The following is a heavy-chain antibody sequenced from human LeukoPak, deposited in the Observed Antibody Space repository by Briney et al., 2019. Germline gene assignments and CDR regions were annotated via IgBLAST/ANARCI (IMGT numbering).Heavy chain of an antibody. J-gene: IGHJ6*04. Sequence: KSSETLSLTCAVYGGSFSGYYWSWIRQPPGKGLEWIGEINHSGSTNYNPSLKSRVTISVDTSKNQFSLKLTSVTAADTAVYYCTRSGLTGMRKYARADYYYYGMDVWGEGTAVTVSS. V-gene: IGHV4-34*01. CDR2: INHSGST. CDR3: TRSGLTGMRKYARADYYYYGMDV. D-gene: IGHD4/OR15-4a*01. CDR1: GGSFSGYY.